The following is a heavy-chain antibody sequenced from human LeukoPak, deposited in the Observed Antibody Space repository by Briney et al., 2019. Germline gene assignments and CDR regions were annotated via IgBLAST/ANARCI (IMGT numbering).Heavy chain of an antibody. Sequence: SQTLSLTRAISGDSFSSNSAAWTWIRQSPSRGLEWLGRTYYRSRWYNDYAVSVKSRITINPDTSKNQFSLQLNSVTPEDTAVYYCTREDSYGVFDYWGQGTLVTVSS. J-gene: IGHJ4*02. D-gene: IGHD5-18*01. CDR2: TYYRSRWYN. CDR3: TREDSYGVFDY. V-gene: IGHV6-1*01. CDR1: GDSFSSNSAA.